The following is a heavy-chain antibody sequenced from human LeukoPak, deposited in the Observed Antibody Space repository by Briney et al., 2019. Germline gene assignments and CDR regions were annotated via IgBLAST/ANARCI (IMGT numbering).Heavy chain of an antibody. CDR3: ARAPDYYDSSRWDY. CDR1: GGSISSYY. CDR2: IYYSGST. D-gene: IGHD3-22*01. V-gene: IGHV4-59*01. Sequence: SETLSLTCTVSGGSISSYYWSWIRQPPGKGLEWIGYIYYSGSTNYNPSLKSRVTISVDTSKNQFSLKLSSVTAADTAVYCCARAPDYYDSSRWDYWGQGTLVTVSS. J-gene: IGHJ4*02.